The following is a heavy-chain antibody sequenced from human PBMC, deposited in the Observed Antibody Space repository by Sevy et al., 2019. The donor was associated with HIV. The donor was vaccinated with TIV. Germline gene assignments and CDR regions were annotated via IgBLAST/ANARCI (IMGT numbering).Heavy chain of an antibody. CDR2: LSFACGRI. D-gene: IGHD2-2*01. CDR3: AREGSSKPHDY. V-gene: IGHV3-23*01. Sequence: GGSLRLSCVASGFTFSKYSMSWVRQTPGKGLEWVSTLSFACGRINYADSVKGRFTMSRDDSRNTFYLQMDSLRAEDTAIYYCAREGSSKPHDYWGQGTLVTVSS. CDR1: GFTFSKYS. J-gene: IGHJ4*02.